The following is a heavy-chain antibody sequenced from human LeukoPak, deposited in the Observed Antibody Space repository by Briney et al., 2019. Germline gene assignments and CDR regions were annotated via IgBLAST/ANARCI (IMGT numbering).Heavy chain of an antibody. CDR2: IYSGGST. Sequence: GGSLTLSCPASGFSVRSGYMSWVRQAAGKGLEWVSVIYSGGSTNYADSVKGRFTISRDNSKNTLHLQMNSLRVEDTAVYYCARGQNYDEALDIWGQETIVPVFS. CDR1: GFSVRSGY. V-gene: IGHV3-53*03. D-gene: IGHD1-7*01. CDR3: ARGQNYDEALDI. J-gene: IGHJ3*02.